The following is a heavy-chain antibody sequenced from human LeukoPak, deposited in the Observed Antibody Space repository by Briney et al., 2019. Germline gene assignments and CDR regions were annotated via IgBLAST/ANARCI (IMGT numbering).Heavy chain of an antibody. J-gene: IGHJ2*01. V-gene: IGHV3-48*03. Sequence: SGGSLRLSCAASGYTFSSYEMNWVRQAPGKGLEWVSYISSSGSTIYYADSVKGRFTISRDNAKNSLYLQLNSLRAEDTAVYYCASSYRYFDLWGRGTLVTVSS. CDR3: ASSYRYFDL. CDR1: GYTFSSYE. CDR2: ISSSGSTI.